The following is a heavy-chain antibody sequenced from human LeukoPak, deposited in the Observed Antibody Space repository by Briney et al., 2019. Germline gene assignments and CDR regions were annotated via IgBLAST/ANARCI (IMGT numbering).Heavy chain of an antibody. D-gene: IGHD2-2*01. CDR1: GGSFSGYY. CDR2: INHSGST. V-gene: IGHV4-34*01. Sequence: SETLSLTCVVYGGSFSGYYWSWIRQPPGKGLEWIGEINHSGSTNYNPSLKSRVTISVDTSKNQFSLKLSSVTAADTAVYYCARGLGCSSTSCYFDYWGQGTLVTVSS. CDR3: ARGLGCSSTSCYFDY. J-gene: IGHJ4*02.